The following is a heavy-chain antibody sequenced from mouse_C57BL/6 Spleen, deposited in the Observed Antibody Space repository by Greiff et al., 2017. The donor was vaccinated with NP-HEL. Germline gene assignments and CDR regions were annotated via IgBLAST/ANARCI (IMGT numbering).Heavy chain of an antibody. CDR3: ARDDAAWFAY. D-gene: IGHD2-12*01. CDR1: GFTFSDYG. CDR2: ISSGSSTI. J-gene: IGHJ3*01. Sequence: DVQLVESGGGLVKPGGSLKLSCAASGFTFSDYGMHWVRQAPEKGLEWVAYISSGSSTIYYADTVKGRFTISRDNAKNTLFLQMTSLRSEDTAMYYCARDDAAWFAYWGQGTLVTVSA. V-gene: IGHV5-17*01.